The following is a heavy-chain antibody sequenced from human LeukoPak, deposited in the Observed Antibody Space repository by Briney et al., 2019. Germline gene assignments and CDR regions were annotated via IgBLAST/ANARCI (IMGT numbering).Heavy chain of an antibody. D-gene: IGHD1-26*01. CDR2: IFYSGST. J-gene: IGHJ5*02. V-gene: IGHV4-39*07. Sequence: PSETLSLTCTVSGGSISSSIYYWGWIRQPPGKGLEWIGSIFYSGSTYYNSSLKSRVIISADTSKNQLSLKLTSVTAADTAVYYCAKEVVGPWGQGTLVTVSS. CDR3: AKEVVGP. CDR1: GGSISSSIYY.